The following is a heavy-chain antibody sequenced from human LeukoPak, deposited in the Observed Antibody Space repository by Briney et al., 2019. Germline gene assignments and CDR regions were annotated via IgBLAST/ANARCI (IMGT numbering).Heavy chain of an antibody. CDR3: ARAPTYYYDSSGYLANDY. Sequence: GGSLRLSCAASGFTFSSYAMHWVRQAPGKGLEWVAVISYDGSNKYYADSVKGRFTISRDNAKNSLYLQMNSLRAEDTAVYYCARAPTYYYDSSGYLANDYWGQGTLVTVSS. CDR2: ISYDGSNK. J-gene: IGHJ4*02. CDR1: GFTFSSYA. V-gene: IGHV3-30*04. D-gene: IGHD3-22*01.